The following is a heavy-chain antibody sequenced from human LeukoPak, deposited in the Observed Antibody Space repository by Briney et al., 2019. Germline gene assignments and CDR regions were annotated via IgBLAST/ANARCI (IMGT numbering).Heavy chain of an antibody. V-gene: IGHV3-23*01. CDR1: GFTFSSYS. J-gene: IGHJ5*02. Sequence: HPGGSLRLSCAASGFTFSSYSMSWVRQAPGKGLEWVAVIGVDGRTIVYADSVKGRFTISRDNSKNTLYLQMNTLRAEDTAVYYCAKDVSWNWFDPWGQGTLVTVSS. CDR3: AKDVSWNWFDP. CDR2: IGVDGRTI.